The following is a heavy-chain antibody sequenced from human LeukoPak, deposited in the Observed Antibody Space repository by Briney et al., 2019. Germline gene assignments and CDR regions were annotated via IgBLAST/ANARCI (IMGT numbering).Heavy chain of an antibody. Sequence: PGGSLRLSCAASGFTFSSYGMHWVRQAPGKGLEWVAVIWYDGSNKYYADSVKGRFTISRDNSKNTLYLQMNSLRAEDTAVYYCARGIRKTGYSSSWYSYWGQGTLVTVSS. CDR2: IWYDGSNK. CDR3: ARGIRKTGYSSSWYSY. V-gene: IGHV3-33*01. J-gene: IGHJ4*02. CDR1: GFTFSSYG. D-gene: IGHD6-13*01.